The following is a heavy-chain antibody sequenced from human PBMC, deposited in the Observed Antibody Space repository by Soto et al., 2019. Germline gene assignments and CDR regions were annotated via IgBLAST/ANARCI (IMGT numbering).Heavy chain of an antibody. Sequence: QVQLVQSGAEVKKPGSSVKVSCKASGGTFSSYAISWVRQAPGQGLEWMGGIIPIFGTANYAQKFQGRVTITADESTSTASMELSSLRSEDTAVYYCAKRHGYSYGIYYGMDVWGQGTTVTVSS. D-gene: IGHD5-18*01. CDR2: IIPIFGTA. CDR3: AKRHGYSYGIYYGMDV. CDR1: GGTFSSYA. V-gene: IGHV1-69*01. J-gene: IGHJ6*02.